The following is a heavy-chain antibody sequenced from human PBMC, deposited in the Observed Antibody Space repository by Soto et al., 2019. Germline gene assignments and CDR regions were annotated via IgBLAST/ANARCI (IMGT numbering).Heavy chain of an antibody. CDR3: ARMSYFYDKWYFDL. V-gene: IGHV4-30-4*01. Sequence: SETLSLTCTVSGASINNNDYYWSWLRPTPGKGLEWIRYVYYSGSTDHIPSLKSRLSMSIDKAQNQFTLKLNSVTAADTATYYCARMSYFYDKWYFDLWGSGTLVTVS. CDR1: GASINNNDYY. CDR2: VYYSGST. D-gene: IGHD3-22*01. J-gene: IGHJ2*01.